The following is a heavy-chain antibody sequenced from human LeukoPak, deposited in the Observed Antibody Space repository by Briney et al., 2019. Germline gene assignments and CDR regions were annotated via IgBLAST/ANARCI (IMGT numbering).Heavy chain of an antibody. CDR1: GDSVSSKSVS. V-gene: IGHV6-1*01. CDR3: VRDFNWGFDY. CDR2: TRYRSTWMT. D-gene: IGHD7-27*01. Sequence: SQTLSLTCVISGDSVSSKSVSWSWIRQSPSGGLEFLGRTRYRSTWMTFYSLSVQSRMTINADTSRNHVSLRLNSVTPEDTALYYCVRDFNWGFDYWGQGTLVTVSS. J-gene: IGHJ4*02.